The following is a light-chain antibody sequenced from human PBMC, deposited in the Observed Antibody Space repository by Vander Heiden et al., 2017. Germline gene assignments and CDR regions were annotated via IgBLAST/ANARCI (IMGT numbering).Light chain of an antibody. J-gene: IGLJ1*01. CDR1: ELGDKY. Sequence: SYELTQTPSVSVSPGQTARITCSGVELGDKYVCWYQHKPGHSPVLVMYQDNKRPSVIPELFSGTTAGDTATLTIGGTQPMDEADFYCQAWDGSTGVFGTGTKVTVL. CDR2: QDN. V-gene: IGLV3-1*01. CDR3: QAWDGSTGV.